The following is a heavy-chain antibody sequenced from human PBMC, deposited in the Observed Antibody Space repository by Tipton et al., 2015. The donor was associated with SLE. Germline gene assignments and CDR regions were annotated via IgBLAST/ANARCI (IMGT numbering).Heavy chain of an antibody. CDR3: ARVRVWGAFDI. CDR1: GFTFSSYW. V-gene: IGHV3-74*01. J-gene: IGHJ3*02. Sequence: SLRLSCAASGFTFSSYWMHWVRQAPGKGLVRVSRVKSDGSSTNYADAVKGRLTISRDNAKNTLYLQMNSLRAEDTAVYYCARVRVWGAFDIWGQGTMVTVSS. CDR2: VKSDGSST. D-gene: IGHD6-13*01.